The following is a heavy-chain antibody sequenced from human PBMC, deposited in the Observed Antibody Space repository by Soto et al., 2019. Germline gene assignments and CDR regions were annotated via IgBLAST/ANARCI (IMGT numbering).Heavy chain of an antibody. Sequence: PSETLSLTCSVSGDSISNYYWTWIRQPAGKGLEWIGRIYPSGSTNHNPSLKSRVTMSVDTSKNQFFLKLSSVTAADTAVYYCARGWGSSWYYFDYWGQGTLVTVSS. V-gene: IGHV4-4*07. CDR3: ARGWGSSWYYFDY. J-gene: IGHJ4*02. CDR2: IYPSGST. CDR1: GDSISNYY. D-gene: IGHD6-13*01.